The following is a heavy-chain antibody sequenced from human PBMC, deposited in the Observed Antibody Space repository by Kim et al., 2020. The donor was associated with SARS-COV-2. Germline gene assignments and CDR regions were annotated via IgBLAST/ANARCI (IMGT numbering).Heavy chain of an antibody. Sequence: GGSLRLSCAASGFTFSSYDMHWVRQATGKGLEWVSAIGPAGDTYYPVSVKGRFIISRENAKNSLYLQMNSLRAVDTAVYYCARGPLGRYMDVWGKGTTVTVS. CDR3: ARGPLGRYMDV. D-gene: IGHD3-10*01. CDR2: IGPAGDT. CDR1: GFTFSSYD. V-gene: IGHV3-13*01. J-gene: IGHJ6*03.